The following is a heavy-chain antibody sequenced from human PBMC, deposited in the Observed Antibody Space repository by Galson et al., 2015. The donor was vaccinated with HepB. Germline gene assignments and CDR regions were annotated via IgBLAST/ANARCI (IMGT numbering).Heavy chain of an antibody. D-gene: IGHD3-3*02. J-gene: IGHJ4*02. CDR2: INHDSKAI. CDR1: GFTFGGHA. Sequence: SLRLSCAASGFTFGGHAMNWVRQAPGKGLVWIAHINHDSKAIHYADSVKGRFTISRDNAKNSLFLQMNSLRDEDTAVYYCARDHLWASDYWGQGTLVTVSS. V-gene: IGHV3-48*02. CDR3: ARDHLWASDY.